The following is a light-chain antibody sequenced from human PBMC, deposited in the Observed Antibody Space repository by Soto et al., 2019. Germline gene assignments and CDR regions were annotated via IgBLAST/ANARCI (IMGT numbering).Light chain of an antibody. CDR3: QQRSKWPPSIT. V-gene: IGKV3-11*01. J-gene: IGKJ5*01. Sequence: EIVLTQSPATLSLSRGERATLSCRASQSVSSYLAWYQQKPGQAPRLLIYDASNRATGIPARFSGSGSGTDFTLTISSLEPEDFAVYYCQQRSKWPPSITFGQGTRLEIK. CDR1: QSVSSY. CDR2: DAS.